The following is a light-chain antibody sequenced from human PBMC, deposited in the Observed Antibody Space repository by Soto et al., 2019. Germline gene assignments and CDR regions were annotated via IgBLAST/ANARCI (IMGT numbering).Light chain of an antibody. V-gene: IGLV2-14*01. J-gene: IGLJ2*01. CDR2: DVS. CDR1: SSDVGGYNY. CDR3: SSYTSSSTPEVV. Sequence: QSALTQPASVSGSPGQSITISCTGTSSDVGGYNYVSWYQQHPGKAPKLMIYDVSNRPSGVSNCFSGSKSGNTASLTISGLQAEDEADYYCSSYTSSSTPEVVFGGGTKLTVL.